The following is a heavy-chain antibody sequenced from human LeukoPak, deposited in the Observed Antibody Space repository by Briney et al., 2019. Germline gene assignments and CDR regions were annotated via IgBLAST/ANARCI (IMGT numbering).Heavy chain of an antibody. CDR2: IYRSGST. CDR1: GYSISSGYY. Sequence: SETLSLTCAVSGYSISSGYYWGWIRQPPGKGLEWIGSIYRSGSTYYNPSLKSRVAISLDTSKNHFSLKLSSVTAADTAVYYCARAKKRSGRSRNFYLDVWGKGTTVTVSS. V-gene: IGHV4-38-2*01. D-gene: IGHD1-26*01. J-gene: IGHJ6*03. CDR3: ARAKKRSGRSRNFYLDV.